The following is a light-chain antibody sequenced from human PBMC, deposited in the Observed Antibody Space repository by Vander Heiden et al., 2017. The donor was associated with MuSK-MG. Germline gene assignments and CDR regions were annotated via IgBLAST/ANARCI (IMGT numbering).Light chain of an antibody. Sequence: EIVLTQSPATLSLSPGERATLSCGASQSVSSSYLAWYQQNPGLAPRLLIYDASSRANGIPDRLSGSGSGKDFTLTSSRLEHEDFAVYYWQYESSSYTFGHGTKVDIK. CDR1: QSVSSSY. V-gene: IGKV3D-20*01. J-gene: IGKJ3*01. CDR3: QYESSSYT. CDR2: DAS.